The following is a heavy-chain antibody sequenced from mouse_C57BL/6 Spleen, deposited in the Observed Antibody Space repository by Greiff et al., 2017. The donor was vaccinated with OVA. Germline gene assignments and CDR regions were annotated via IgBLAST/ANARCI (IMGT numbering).Heavy chain of an antibody. V-gene: IGHV10-1*01. CDR2: IRSKSNNYAT. CDR1: GFSFNTYA. CDR3: VRQPDGSSYYWYFDV. J-gene: IGHJ1*03. Sequence: EVKLMESGGGLVQPKGSLKLSCAASGFSFNTYAMNWVRQAPGKGLEWVARIRSKSNNYATYYADSVKDRFTISRDDSESMLYLQMNNLKTEDTAMYYCVRQPDGSSYYWYFDVWGTGTTVTVSS. D-gene: IGHD1-1*01.